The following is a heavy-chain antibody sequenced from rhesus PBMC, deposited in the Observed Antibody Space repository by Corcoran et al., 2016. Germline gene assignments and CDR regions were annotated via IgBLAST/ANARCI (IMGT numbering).Heavy chain of an antibody. Sequence: QLQLQESGPGLVKPSETLSLTCAVSGGPLSRNYWSWIRPPPGKGLEWIGYIYGSSGSTYYNPSLKSRVTMSTDTSKNQFSLKLSSVTAADTAVYYCARVGYSSGWSSWYFDLWGPGTPITISS. V-gene: IGHV4-173*01. CDR3: ARVGYSSGWSSWYFDL. D-gene: IGHD6S26*01. CDR2: IYGSSGST. CDR1: GGPLSRNY. J-gene: IGHJ2*01.